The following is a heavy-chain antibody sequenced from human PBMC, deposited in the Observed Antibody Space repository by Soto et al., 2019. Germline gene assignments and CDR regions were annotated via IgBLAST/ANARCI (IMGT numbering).Heavy chain of an antibody. CDR2: ISGSGGST. D-gene: IGHD3-16*01. CDR1: GFTFSSYA. J-gene: IGHJ4*02. Sequence: GSLRLSCAASGFTFSSYAMSWVRQAPGKGLEWVSAISGSGGSTYYADSVKGRFTISRDNSKNTLYLQMNSLRAEDTAVYYCAKTQRDPEYAWDFFDYWGQGTLVTVSS. CDR3: AKTQRDPEYAWDFFDY. V-gene: IGHV3-23*01.